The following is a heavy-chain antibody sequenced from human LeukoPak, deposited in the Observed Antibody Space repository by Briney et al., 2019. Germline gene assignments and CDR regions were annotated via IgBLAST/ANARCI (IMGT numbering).Heavy chain of an antibody. J-gene: IGHJ4*02. CDR1: GFTFSGYG. V-gene: IGHV3-30*02. CDR3: AKVPHSWGLFDS. D-gene: IGHD3-16*01. CDR2: IRDDGSTR. Sequence: GGSLRLSCAASGFTFSGYGLHWVRQAPGKGLEWVAFIRDDGSTRYYADSVKGRFTVSRDNPKNTLYLQMDSLRTEDTAVYYCAKVPHSWGLFDSWGQGTLVTVSS.